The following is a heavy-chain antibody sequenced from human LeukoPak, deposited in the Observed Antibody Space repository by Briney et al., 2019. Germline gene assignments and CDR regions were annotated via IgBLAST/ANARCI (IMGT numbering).Heavy chain of an antibody. Sequence: NPSETLSLTCTVSGGSVSSGSYYWSWIRQPPGKGLEWIGNIYYSGSTNYNPSLKSRVTISVDTSKNQFSLKLSSVTAADTAVYYCARDIGGPTRWFDPWGQGTLVTVSS. CDR2: IYYSGST. V-gene: IGHV4-61*01. D-gene: IGHD3-16*02. CDR3: ARDIGGPTRWFDP. J-gene: IGHJ5*02. CDR1: GGSVSSGSYY.